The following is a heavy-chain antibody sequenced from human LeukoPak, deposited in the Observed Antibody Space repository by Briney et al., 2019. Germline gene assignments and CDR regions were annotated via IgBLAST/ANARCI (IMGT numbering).Heavy chain of an antibody. J-gene: IGHJ6*02. CDR1: GGSFSGYH. CDR3: ARFDYYGMDV. CDR2: INHSGST. Sequence: SETLSLTCAVYGGSFSGYHWSWIRQPPGKGLEWIGEINHSGSTNYNPSLKSRVTISVDTSKNQFSLKLSSVTAADTAVYYCARFDYYGMDVWGQGTTVTVSS. V-gene: IGHV4-34*01.